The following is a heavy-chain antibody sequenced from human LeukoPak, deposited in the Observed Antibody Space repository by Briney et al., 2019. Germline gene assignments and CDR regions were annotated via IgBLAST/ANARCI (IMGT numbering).Heavy chain of an antibody. CDR2: VNLQGST. V-gene: IGHV4-4*02. J-gene: IGHJ4*02. CDR3: AREGGPYRPLDY. Sequence: PGGSLRLSCAASGFTFSTSHMNWVRQPPGKGLEWIGEVNLQGSTNYNPSLMRRVAISVDTSANHVSLQLTSVTAADTAVYYCAREGGPYRPLDYSGQGTLVT. CDR1: GFTFSTSH.